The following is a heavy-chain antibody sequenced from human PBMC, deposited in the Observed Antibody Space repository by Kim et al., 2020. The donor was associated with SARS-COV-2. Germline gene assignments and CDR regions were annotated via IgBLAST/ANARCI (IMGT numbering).Heavy chain of an antibody. CDR3: AKCSYSYGNDAFDV. V-gene: IGHV3-23*01. D-gene: IGHD3-16*02. CDR2: IRGGGAFP. Sequence: GGSLRISCAGSGFTFSSYAMSWVRQAPGKGLEWVSFIRGGGAFPTYADSVKGRFTISRDNSKNTLFLQMNSLRAEDTAIYYCAKCSYSYGNDAFDVWGQGTIVTVSS. J-gene: IGHJ3*01. CDR1: GFTFSSYA.